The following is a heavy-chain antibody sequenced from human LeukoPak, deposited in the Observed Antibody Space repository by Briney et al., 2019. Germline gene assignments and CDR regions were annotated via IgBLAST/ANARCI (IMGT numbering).Heavy chain of an antibody. J-gene: IGHJ4*02. CDR2: ISSSSSYI. V-gene: IGHV3-21*01. CDR3: ARERQLERLAFGKEGSAFDY. D-gene: IGHD1-1*01. CDR1: GITFNSYT. Sequence: GGSLRLSCAASGITFNSYTMNWVRQAPGKGLEWVSSISSSSSYIYYAASVKGRFTISRDNAKNSLYLQMNRLRAEDTAVYYCARERQLERLAFGKEGSAFDYWGQGTPVTVSS.